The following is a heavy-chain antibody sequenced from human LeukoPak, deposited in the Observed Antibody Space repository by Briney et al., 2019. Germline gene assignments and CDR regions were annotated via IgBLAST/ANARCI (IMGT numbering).Heavy chain of an antibody. D-gene: IGHD2-2*01. CDR1: GFTFSSYS. Sequence: GGSLRLSCAASGFTFSSYSMNWVRQAPGKGLEWVSSISSSSSYIYYADSVKGRFTISRDNAKNSLYLQMRRLRAEDTAVYYCAREPPDCSSTSCYGAYGTDVWGQGTTVTVSS. V-gene: IGHV3-21*01. CDR2: ISSSSSYI. CDR3: AREPPDCSSTSCYGAYGTDV. J-gene: IGHJ6*02.